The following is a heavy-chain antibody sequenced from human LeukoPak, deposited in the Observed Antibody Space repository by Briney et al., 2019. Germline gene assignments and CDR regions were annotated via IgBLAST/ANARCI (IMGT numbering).Heavy chain of an antibody. D-gene: IGHD6-19*01. CDR3: ARPAGGWSAYDAFDI. J-gene: IGHJ3*02. CDR1: GYSFTSYW. CDR2: IYPGDSDT. Sequence: GESLKISCKGSGYSFTSYWIGWVRQMPGKGLEWMGIIYPGDSDTRYSPSFQGQVTISADKSISTAYLQWSSLKASDTAMYYCARPAGGWSAYDAFDIWGQGTMVTASS. V-gene: IGHV5-51*01.